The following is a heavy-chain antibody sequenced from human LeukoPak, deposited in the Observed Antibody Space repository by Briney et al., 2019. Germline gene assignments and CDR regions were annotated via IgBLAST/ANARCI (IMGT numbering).Heavy chain of an antibody. CDR2: INPSGGST. CDR3: ARGRDGYNF. V-gene: IGHV1-46*01. D-gene: IGHD5-24*01. CDR1: GYTLTELS. Sequence: ASVKVSCKVSGYTLTELSMHWVRQAPGQGLEWMGIINPSGGSTSYAQKFQGRVTMTRDTSTSTVYMELSSLRFEDTAVYYCARGRDGYNFWGQGTLVTVSS. J-gene: IGHJ4*02.